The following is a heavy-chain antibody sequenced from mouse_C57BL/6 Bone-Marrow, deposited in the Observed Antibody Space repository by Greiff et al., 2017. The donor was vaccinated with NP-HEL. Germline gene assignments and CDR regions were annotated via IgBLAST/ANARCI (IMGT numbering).Heavy chain of an antibody. V-gene: IGHV5-16*01. CDR3: ARVGRLWYFDV. J-gene: IGHJ1*03. D-gene: IGHD1-2*01. CDR1: GFTFSDYY. Sequence: EVKVVESEGGLVQPGSSMKLSCTASGFTFSDYYMAWVRQVPEKGLEWVANINYDGSSTYYLDSLKSRFIISRDNAKNILYLQMSSLKSEDTATYYCARVGRLWYFDVWGTGTTVTVSS. CDR2: INYDGSST.